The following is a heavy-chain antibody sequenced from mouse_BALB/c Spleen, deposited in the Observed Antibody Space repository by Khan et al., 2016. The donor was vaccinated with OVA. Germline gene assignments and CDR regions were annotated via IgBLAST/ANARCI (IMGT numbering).Heavy chain of an antibody. Sequence: EVQLVESGGDLVKPGGSLKLSCVASGFTFSTYGMPWVRQTPEKRLEWVATVSPGGSYTYYPDSVKGRFTISRDNAKNTLYLQMSGLKSEDPAMFYGTRLAYYCDSGGFAYWGQGTLVTVSA. D-gene: IGHD1-1*01. V-gene: IGHV5-6*01. CDR2: VSPGGSYT. CDR3: TRLAYYCDSGGFAY. CDR1: GFTFSTYG. J-gene: IGHJ3*01.